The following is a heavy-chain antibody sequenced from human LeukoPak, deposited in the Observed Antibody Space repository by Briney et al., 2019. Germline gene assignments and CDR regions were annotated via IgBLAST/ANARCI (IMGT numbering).Heavy chain of an antibody. CDR2: IVGSGGST. CDR3: SKWGDYDVLTGYYDSDF. CDR1: GFTFSNYA. V-gene: IGHV3-23*01. D-gene: IGHD3-9*01. J-gene: IGHJ4*02. Sequence: GGSLRLSCAASGFTFSNYAMSWVRQAPGKGLEWVSAIVGSGGSTYYADSVKGRFSISRDNSKNTLFLQMNSLRVEDTALYYCSKWGDYDVLTGYYDSDFWGQGTLVTVSS.